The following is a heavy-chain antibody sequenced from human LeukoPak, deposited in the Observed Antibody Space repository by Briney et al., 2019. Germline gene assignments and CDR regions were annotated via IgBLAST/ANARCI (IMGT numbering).Heavy chain of an antibody. J-gene: IGHJ4*02. D-gene: IGHD3-3*01. CDR1: GFTFSSYV. CDR2: ISYDGSNE. V-gene: IGHV3-30*14. Sequence: PGGSLRLSCAASGFTFSSYVMHWVRQAPGKGLEWVAIISYDGSNEYYADSVKGRFTISRDNSENTLYLQMNSLRAEDTAVYYCAKVGHYHDFDYWGQGTLVTVSS. CDR3: AKVGHYHDFDY.